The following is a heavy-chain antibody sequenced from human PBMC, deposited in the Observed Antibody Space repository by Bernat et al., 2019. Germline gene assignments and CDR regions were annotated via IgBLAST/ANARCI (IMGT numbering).Heavy chain of an antibody. J-gene: IGHJ4*02. D-gene: IGHD3-22*01. V-gene: IGHV3-23*01. CDR2: ISGSGGST. CDR3: AKDLLIVVVGLSFDY. CDR1: GFTFSSYA. Sequence: EVQLLESGGGLVQPGGSLRRSCAASGFTFSSYAMSWVRQAPGKGLEWVSAISGSGGSTYYADSVKGRFTISRDNSKNTLYLQMNSLRAEDTAVYYCAKDLLIVVVGLSFDYWGQGTLVTVSS.